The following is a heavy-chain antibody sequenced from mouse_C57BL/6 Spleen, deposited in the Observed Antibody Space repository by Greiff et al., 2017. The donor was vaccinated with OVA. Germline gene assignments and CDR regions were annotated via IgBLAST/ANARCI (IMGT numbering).Heavy chain of an antibody. J-gene: IGHJ3*01. CDR3: ASLGAY. CDR1: GYAFSSSW. CDR2: IYPGDGDT. Sequence: QVQLQQSGPELVKPGASVKISCKASGYAFSSSWMNWVKQRPGKGLEWIGRIYPGDGDTNYNGKFKGKATLTADKSSSPAYMQLSSLTSEDSAVYFCASLGAYWGQGTLVTVSA. D-gene: IGHD4-1*01. V-gene: IGHV1-82*01.